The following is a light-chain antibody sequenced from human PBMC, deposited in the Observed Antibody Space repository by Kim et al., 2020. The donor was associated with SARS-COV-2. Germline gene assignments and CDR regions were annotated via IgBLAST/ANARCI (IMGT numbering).Light chain of an antibody. Sequence: EIVMTQSPATLSVSPGERATLSCRASQSVSTNLAWYQLQPGRSPRLLIYGAYTRAAGIPARFSGSGSGTEFTLTISSLQSEDFALYYCHQYNDWPPGDTFGQGTKLEIK. CDR2: GAY. V-gene: IGKV3-15*01. CDR3: HQYNDWPPGDT. J-gene: IGKJ2*01. CDR1: QSVSTN.